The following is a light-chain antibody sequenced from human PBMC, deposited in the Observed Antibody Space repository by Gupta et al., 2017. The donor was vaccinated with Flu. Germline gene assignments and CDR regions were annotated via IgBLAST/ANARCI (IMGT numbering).Light chain of an antibody. J-gene: IGLJ2*01. CDR3: GSYTTGTTK. CDR1: SSDIGAFND. CDR2: EVT. Sequence: QSVLTQPASVSGSLGQSITISCTGTSSDIGAFNDVSWYQQHSGKAPKVIIYEVTSRPTGVSHRFSGSKSGNTASLTISGLQAEDEADYYCGSYTTGTTKFGGGTKLTVL. V-gene: IGLV2-14*01.